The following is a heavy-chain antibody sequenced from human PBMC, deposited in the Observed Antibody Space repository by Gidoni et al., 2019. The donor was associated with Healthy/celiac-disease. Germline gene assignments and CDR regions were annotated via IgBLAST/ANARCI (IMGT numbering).Heavy chain of an antibody. CDR1: GFTFSSYA. J-gene: IGHJ4*02. D-gene: IGHD4-17*01. CDR2: ISGSGGST. Sequence: EVQLLESGGGLVQPGGSLRLSCAASGFTFSSYAMSWVRQAPGKGLEGVSAISGSGGSTYYAESVKGRFTSSRDNSKNTLYLQMNSLRAEDTAVYYCAKDPYYGDLSYYFDYWGQGTLVTVSS. CDR3: AKDPYYGDLSYYFDY. V-gene: IGHV3-23*01.